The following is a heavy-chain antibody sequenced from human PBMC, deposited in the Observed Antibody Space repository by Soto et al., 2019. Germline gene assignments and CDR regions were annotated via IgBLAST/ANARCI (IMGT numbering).Heavy chain of an antibody. CDR1: GYTFTSYG. CDR3: ARDGPPYCGGDCYSDY. J-gene: IGHJ4*02. V-gene: IGHV1-18*04. D-gene: IGHD2-21*02. CDR2: ISAYNGNT. Sequence: AAVKVSCKASGYTFTSYGISWVRQAPGQGLEWMGWISAYNGNTNYAQKLQGRVTMTTDTSTSTAYMELRSLRSDDTAVYYCARDGPPYCGGDCYSDYWGQGTLVTVSS.